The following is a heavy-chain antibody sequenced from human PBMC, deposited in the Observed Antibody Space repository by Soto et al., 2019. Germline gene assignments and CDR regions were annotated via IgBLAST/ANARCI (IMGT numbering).Heavy chain of an antibody. CDR2: IYSGGST. CDR1: GFTVNDNY. CDR3: ARGPLGWFDP. V-gene: IGHV3-53*01. J-gene: IGHJ5*02. D-gene: IGHD3-10*01. Sequence: EVQLVQSGGGLSQPGGSLRLSCSASGFTVNDNYMTWVRQPPSKGLEWVSIIYSGGSTYYADSVKGRFTISRANSKNTLYLQTNSLRAEDTAVYYCARGPLGWFDPWGQGTLVTVSS.